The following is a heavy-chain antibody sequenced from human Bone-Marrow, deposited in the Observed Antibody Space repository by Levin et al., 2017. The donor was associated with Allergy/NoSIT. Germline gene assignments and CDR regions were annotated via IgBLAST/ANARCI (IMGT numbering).Heavy chain of an antibody. CDR1: GFTFSSYA. J-gene: IGHJ6*02. CDR3: AREHGTSFYAMDV. CDR2: VSYDGSNK. Sequence: GESLKISCAASGFTFSSYAMHWVRQAPGKGLEWVAFVSYDGSNKVYADSVKGRFTISRDNSENKLFLEMSSLRPEDTSLYYCAREHGTSFYAMDVWGQGTTITVSS. V-gene: IGHV3-30*04.